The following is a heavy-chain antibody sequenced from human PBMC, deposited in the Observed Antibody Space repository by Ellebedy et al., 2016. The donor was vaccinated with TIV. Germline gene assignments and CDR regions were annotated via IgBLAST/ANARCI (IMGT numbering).Heavy chain of an antibody. V-gene: IGHV3-11*01. CDR3: VRGRRYNSNPFEY. CDR2: ISNSGSVM. D-gene: IGHD1-14*01. J-gene: IGHJ4*02. Sequence: GESLKISXAASGFTFIDYYMTWIRQAPGKGLEWLSYISNSGSVMYYADSVKGRFTISRDNAENSLHLQMNSLRAEDTAFYYCVRGRRYNSNPFEYWGQGTLVTVSS. CDR1: GFTFIDYY.